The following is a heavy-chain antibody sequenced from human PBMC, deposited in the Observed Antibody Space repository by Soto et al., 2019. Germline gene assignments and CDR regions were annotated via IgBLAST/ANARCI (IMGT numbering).Heavy chain of an antibody. J-gene: IGHJ4*02. Sequence: QLQLQESGPGLVKPSETLSLTCTVSGGSISSNSYYWGWIRQPPGKELEWIGSIYYSGSTYYNPSLKSRVTISVATSTNQFSLQLSSVTAADTAVSYCARHVSKGWDYWGQGTLVTVSS. CDR3: ARHVSKGWDY. V-gene: IGHV4-39*01. CDR2: IYYSGST. D-gene: IGHD6-19*01. CDR1: GGSISSNSYY.